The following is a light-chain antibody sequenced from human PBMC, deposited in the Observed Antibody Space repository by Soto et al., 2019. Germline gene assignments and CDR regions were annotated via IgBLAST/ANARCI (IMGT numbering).Light chain of an antibody. Sequence: QSALTQPASVSGSPGQSITIYCTGNSSDVGGYKYVSWYQQHPGKAPKLIIYEVTHRPSGGSNRFSGSKSGNTASLTISGLQAEDEADYYCNSYTSSSTLLFGTGTKLTVL. CDR1: SSDVGGYKY. CDR2: EVT. J-gene: IGLJ1*01. V-gene: IGLV2-14*01. CDR3: NSYTSSSTLL.